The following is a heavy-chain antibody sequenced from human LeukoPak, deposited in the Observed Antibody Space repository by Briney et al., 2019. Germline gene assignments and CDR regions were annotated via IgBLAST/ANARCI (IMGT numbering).Heavy chain of an antibody. Sequence: PSQTLSLTCTVSGGSTSSGDYYWSWIRQPPGKGLEWIGYIYYSGSTYYNPSLKSRVTISVDTSKNQFSLKLSSVTAADTAVYYCARDLYYGGNSGAFDIWGQGTMVTVSS. CDR2: IYYSGST. J-gene: IGHJ3*02. D-gene: IGHD4-23*01. V-gene: IGHV4-30-4*01. CDR3: ARDLYYGGNSGAFDI. CDR1: GGSTSSGDYY.